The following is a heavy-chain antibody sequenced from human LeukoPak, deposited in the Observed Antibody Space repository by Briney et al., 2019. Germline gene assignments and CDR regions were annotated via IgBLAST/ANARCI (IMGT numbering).Heavy chain of an antibody. D-gene: IGHD2-8*02. CDR2: IHYSGRT. CDR1: GHSISSYY. CDR3: ARYYSPGGICSHFDY. V-gene: IGHV4-59*08. J-gene: IGHJ4*02. Sequence: PSETLSLTCTLSGHSISSYYWSCIRQSPGKGLEWIGWIHYSGRTNYKSSLKSRVTISIDTSKNQFFLSLTSVTAADTTVYYCARYYSPGGICSHFDYWGQGTLVTVSS.